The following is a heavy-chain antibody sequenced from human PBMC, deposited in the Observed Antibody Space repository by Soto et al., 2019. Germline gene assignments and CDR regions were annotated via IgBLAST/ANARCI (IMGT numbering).Heavy chain of an antibody. CDR3: TRPGEEYYDSSGYPT. D-gene: IGHD3-22*01. J-gene: IGHJ4*02. CDR1: GFTFSGSA. Sequence: GGSLRLSCAASGFTFSGSAMHWVRQASGKGLEWVGRIRSKANSYATAYAASVKGRFTISSDDSKNTAYLQMNSLKTEDTAVYYCTRPGEEYYDSSGYPTWGQVTMVTV. CDR2: IRSKANSYAT. V-gene: IGHV3-73*01.